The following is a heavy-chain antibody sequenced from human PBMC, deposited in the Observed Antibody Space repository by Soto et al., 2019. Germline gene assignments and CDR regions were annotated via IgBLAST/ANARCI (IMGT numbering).Heavy chain of an antibody. CDR3: ARGVYGSGNYYTGPSAFDI. D-gene: IGHD3-10*01. CDR1: GGTLSDHG. CDR2: TIPVFNTA. Sequence: QVQLEQSGAEVKKPGSSVKVSCKASGGTLSDHGVAWLRQAPGQGLEWMGGTIPVFNTAKYAQKFQGRVTVTADKFTNIAYMELSSLRSEGTAFYFCARGVYGSGNYYTGPSAFDIWGQGTRVIVSS. V-gene: IGHV1-69*06. J-gene: IGHJ3*02.